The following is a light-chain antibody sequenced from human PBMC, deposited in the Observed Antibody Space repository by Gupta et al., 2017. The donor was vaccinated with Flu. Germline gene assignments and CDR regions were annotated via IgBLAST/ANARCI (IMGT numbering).Light chain of an antibody. CDR2: RVS. CDR1: QGLVNRDGNSY. Sequence: TLGQRASMSCRSRQGLVNRDGNSYLNWFKQRPGQSPRRLIYRVSNRDSGVPDRIRGSGSGTDFTLKISGVEAEDVGIYYCMQGVHWPYTFGQGTKLEIK. V-gene: IGKV2-30*01. CDR3: MQGVHWPYT. J-gene: IGKJ2*01.